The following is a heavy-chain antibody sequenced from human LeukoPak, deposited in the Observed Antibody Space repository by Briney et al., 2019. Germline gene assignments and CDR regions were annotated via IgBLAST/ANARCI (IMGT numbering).Heavy chain of an antibody. J-gene: IGHJ4*02. D-gene: IGHD7-27*01. Sequence: SETLSLTCAVYGGSFSGYYWSWIRQPPGKGLEWIGEINHSGSTNYNPSLKSRVTISVDTSKNQFSLKLSSVTAADTAVYYCARDPSLTGDFDYWGQGTLVTVSS. CDR3: ARDPSLTGDFDY. V-gene: IGHV4-34*01. CDR2: INHSGST. CDR1: GGSFSGYY.